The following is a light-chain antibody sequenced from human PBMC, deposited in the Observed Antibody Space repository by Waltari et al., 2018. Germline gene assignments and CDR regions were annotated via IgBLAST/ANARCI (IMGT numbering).Light chain of an antibody. J-gene: IGKJ4*01. Sequence: VLTQSPALLSLSPGARASLSCRASQSVTKYLARYQQKPGQAPRLLIYDTSNRATGIPARFSGSGFGTDFTLTISSLEPEDFAVYYCQQRRDLPLTFGGGTKVEIK. CDR2: DTS. CDR3: QQRRDLPLT. CDR1: QSVTKY. V-gene: IGKV3-11*01.